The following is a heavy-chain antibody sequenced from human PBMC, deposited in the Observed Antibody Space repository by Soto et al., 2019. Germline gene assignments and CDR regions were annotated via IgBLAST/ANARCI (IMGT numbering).Heavy chain of an antibody. CDR2: VKSQIDGGTT. Sequence: EVQLVESGGGSVNPGGSVRLSCAASGFTFTDAWMNWVRQVPGEGLEWVGHVKSQIDGGTTDSAAALDGRVTISRDDSKNMVYLQMNRLRPDDTAVYYCATGSARFDFWGQGTLVTVSS. J-gene: IGHJ5*01. CDR1: GFTFTDAW. CDR3: ATGSARFDF. D-gene: IGHD6-6*01. V-gene: IGHV3-15*01.